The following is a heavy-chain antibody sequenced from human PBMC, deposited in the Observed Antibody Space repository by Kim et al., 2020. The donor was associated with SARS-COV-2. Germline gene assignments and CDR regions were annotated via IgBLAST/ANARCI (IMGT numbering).Heavy chain of an antibody. CDR1: GGSVSSGSYY. V-gene: IGHV4-61*01. CDR3: ARVAYSSSWYSYYYYGMDV. D-gene: IGHD6-13*01. Sequence: SETLSLTCTVSGGSVSSGSYYWSWIRQPPGKGLEWIGYIYYSGSTNYNPSLKSRVTISVDTSKNQFSLKLSSVTAADTAVYYCARVAYSSSWYSYYYYGMDVWGQGTTVTVSS. CDR2: IYYSGST. J-gene: IGHJ6*02.